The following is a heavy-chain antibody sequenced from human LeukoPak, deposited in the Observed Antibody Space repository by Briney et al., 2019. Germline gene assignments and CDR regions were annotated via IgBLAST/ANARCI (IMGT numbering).Heavy chain of an antibody. Sequence: PGGSLRLSCAASGFTLSHYYMTWIRQAPGKGLEWPSCISSSGDTIYYADSVKGRFTISRDNAKNSLYLQMNSLRAEDTAVYYCARDWNYYSCWGQGTLVTVSS. D-gene: IGHD1-1*01. J-gene: IGHJ4*02. CDR1: GFTLSHYY. CDR2: ISSSGDTI. CDR3: ARDWNYYSC. V-gene: IGHV3-11*04.